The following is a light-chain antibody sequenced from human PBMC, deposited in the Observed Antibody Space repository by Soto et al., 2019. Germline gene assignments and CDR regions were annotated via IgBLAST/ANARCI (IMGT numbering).Light chain of an antibody. CDR1: QTVTNNY. CDR2: GSS. V-gene: IGKV3-20*01. CDR3: QQYGSSFPYT. Sequence: EVVLTQSPGTLSLSPGERATLSCRASQTVTNNYLAWFQQKPGQAPTLLIFGSSDRATGIPDRFSGSGSGXXXXXTISRLEPEDFXLYYCQQYGSSFPYTFGQGTMLEIK. J-gene: IGKJ2*01.